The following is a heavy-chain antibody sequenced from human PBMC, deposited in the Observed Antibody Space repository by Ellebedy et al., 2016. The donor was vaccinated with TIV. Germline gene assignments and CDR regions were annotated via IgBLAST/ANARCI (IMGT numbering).Heavy chain of an antibody. J-gene: IGHJ4*02. CDR1: GFTFSSHN. Sequence: GGSLRLXXAASGFTFSSHNMNWVRQAPGKGLEWVSYISASGISRYYADSVKGRFTISRDNAKRSLYLEMNGLRDEDTALYYCARDQSGSTTPWMQLFDYWGQGTRVTVSS. V-gene: IGHV3-48*02. D-gene: IGHD5-18*01. CDR2: ISASGISR. CDR3: ARDQSGSTTPWMQLFDY.